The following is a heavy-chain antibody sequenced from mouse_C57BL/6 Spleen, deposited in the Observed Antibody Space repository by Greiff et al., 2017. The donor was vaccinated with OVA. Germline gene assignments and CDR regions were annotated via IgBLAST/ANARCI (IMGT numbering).Heavy chain of an antibody. Sequence: VQLQESGAELVKPGTSVKVSCKASGYAFTNYLIDWVKQRPGQGLEWIGVINPGSGGTNYNEKFKGKATLTADKSSSTAYMQLSSLTSEDSAVYVCARGDEYYVYWFDYWGQGTLVTVSA. J-gene: IGHJ3*01. V-gene: IGHV1-54*01. CDR3: ARGDEYYVYWFDY. D-gene: IGHD1-2*01. CDR2: INPGSGGT. CDR1: GYAFTNYL.